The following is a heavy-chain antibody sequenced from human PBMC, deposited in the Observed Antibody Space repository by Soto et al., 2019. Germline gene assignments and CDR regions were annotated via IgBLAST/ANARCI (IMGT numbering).Heavy chain of an antibody. Sequence: GGSLRLSCAASGFTFSSYGMHWVRQAPGKGLEWVAVISYDGSNKYYADSVKGRFTISRDNSKNTLYLQMNSLRAEETAVYYCAKDRAVGYYGSGSYDVRWRYMDVWGKGTTVTVSS. D-gene: IGHD3-10*01. CDR3: AKDRAVGYYGSGSYDVRWRYMDV. CDR2: ISYDGSNK. J-gene: IGHJ6*03. V-gene: IGHV3-30*18. CDR1: GFTFSSYG.